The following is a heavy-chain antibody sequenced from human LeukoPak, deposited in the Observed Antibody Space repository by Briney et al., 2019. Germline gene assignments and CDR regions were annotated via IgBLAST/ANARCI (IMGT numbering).Heavy chain of an antibody. CDR2: ISAYNGNT. CDR1: RYTFTSYG. J-gene: IGHJ4*02. Sequence: ASEKVSCKASRYTFTSYGISWVRQAPGQGREGVGWISAYNGNTKYAQKLQGRVTMTTDTSTSTAYMKLRSLRSDDTAVYYCARYGRLTGPGGGFDYWGQGTLVTVSS. V-gene: IGHV1-18*04. CDR3: ARYGRLTGPGGGFDY. D-gene: IGHD3-16*01.